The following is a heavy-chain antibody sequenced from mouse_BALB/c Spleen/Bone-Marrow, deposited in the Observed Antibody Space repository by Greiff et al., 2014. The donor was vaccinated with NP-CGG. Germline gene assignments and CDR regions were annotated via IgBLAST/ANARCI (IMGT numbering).Heavy chain of an antibody. CDR3: ARDFITTDAMDY. D-gene: IGHD1-1*01. CDR2: ISSGGSYT. V-gene: IGHV5-6*01. J-gene: IGHJ4*01. Sequence: EVKLVESGGDLVKPGGSPKLSCAASGFTFSSYGMSWVRQTPDKRLEWVATISSGGSYTYYPDSVKGRFTISRDNAKNTLYLQMSSLKSEDTAMYYCARDFITTDAMDYWGQGTSVTVSS. CDR1: GFTFSSYG.